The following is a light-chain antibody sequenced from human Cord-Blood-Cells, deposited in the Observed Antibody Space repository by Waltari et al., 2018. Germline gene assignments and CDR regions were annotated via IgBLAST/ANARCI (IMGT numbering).Light chain of an antibody. CDR2: AAS. J-gene: IGKJ5*01. CDR3: QQSYSTF. Sequence: DIKMTQSPSSLSASVGDRVTITCRASQSISSYLNWYQQKPGKAPKLLIYAASSLQSGVPSRFSGSGSGTDFTLTISSLQPEDFATYYCQQSYSTFFGQGTRLEIK. CDR1: QSISSY. V-gene: IGKV1-39*01.